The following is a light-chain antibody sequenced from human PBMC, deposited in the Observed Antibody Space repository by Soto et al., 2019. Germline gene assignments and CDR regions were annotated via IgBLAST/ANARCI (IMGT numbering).Light chain of an antibody. CDR2: GAS. V-gene: IGKV3-15*01. CDR3: QHYNTWPWT. Sequence: EIVFTQTACTLSLSPGERATLSCRASQSVNSNLAWYQQKLGQAPRVLIYGASTRATGIPARFSGSGSETEFILTISSLQSEDFAVYYCQHYNTWPWTFAQGTKVDIK. J-gene: IGKJ1*01. CDR1: QSVNSN.